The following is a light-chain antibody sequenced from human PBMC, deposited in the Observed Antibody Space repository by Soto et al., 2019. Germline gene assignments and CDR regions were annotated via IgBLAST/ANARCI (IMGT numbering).Light chain of an antibody. V-gene: IGKV3-20*01. CDR1: QRLSSNY. CDR2: GAS. Sequence: IVMTPSPATPSVSPGERATLSFRASQRLSSNYLAWFQQKPGQAPRLLIYGASSRATGIPDRFSGSGSGTDFTLTIPRLEPEDFAVYYCLQYGSSVWTFGQGTKVDIK. CDR3: LQYGSSVWT. J-gene: IGKJ1*01.